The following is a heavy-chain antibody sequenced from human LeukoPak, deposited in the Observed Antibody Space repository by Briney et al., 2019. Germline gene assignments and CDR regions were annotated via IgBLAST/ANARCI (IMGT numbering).Heavy chain of an antibody. Sequence: LGGSLRLSCAASGFIFSSYWMSWVRQAPGKGLEWVANIKQDGSEKYYVDSVKGRFTISRDNAKNSLYLEMNSLRAEDTAVYYCARDIGDSSGYYGSYFDYWGQGTLVTVSS. J-gene: IGHJ4*02. CDR2: IKQDGSEK. V-gene: IGHV3-7*01. D-gene: IGHD3-22*01. CDR3: ARDIGDSSGYYGSYFDY. CDR1: GFIFSSYW.